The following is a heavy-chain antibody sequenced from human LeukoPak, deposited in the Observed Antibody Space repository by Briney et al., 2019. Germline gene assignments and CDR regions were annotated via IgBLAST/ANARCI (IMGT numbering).Heavy chain of an antibody. CDR3: ARVRRYCSSTSCYTWDY. CDR1: GFTFSSYS. D-gene: IGHD2-2*02. V-gene: IGHV3-21*01. Sequence: PGGSLRLSCAASGFTFSSYSMNWVRQAPGKGLEWVSSISSSSSYIYYADSVKGRFTISRDNAKNSLYLQMNSLRAEDTAVYYCARVRRYCSSTSCYTWDYWGQGTRVTVSS. CDR2: ISSSSSYI. J-gene: IGHJ4*02.